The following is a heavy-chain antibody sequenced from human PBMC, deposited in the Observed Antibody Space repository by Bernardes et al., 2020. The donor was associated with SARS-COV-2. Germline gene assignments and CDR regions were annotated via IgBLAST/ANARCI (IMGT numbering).Heavy chain of an antibody. CDR1: GFTFSSYE. D-gene: IGHD5-18*01. CDR3: ARRDPYSYGYGIDY. CDR2: ISSSGSTI. V-gene: IGHV3-48*03. Sequence: GGSLRLSCAASGFTFSSYEMNWVRQAPGKGLEWVSYISSSGSTIYYADSVKGRFTISRDNAKNSLYLQMNSLRAEDTAVYYCARRDPYSYGYGIDYWGQGTLVTVSS. J-gene: IGHJ4*02.